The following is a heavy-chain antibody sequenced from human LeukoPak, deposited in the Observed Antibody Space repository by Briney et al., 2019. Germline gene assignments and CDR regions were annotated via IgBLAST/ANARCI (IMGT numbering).Heavy chain of an antibody. V-gene: IGHV3-21*01. D-gene: IGHD3-22*01. CDR1: GFTFSSYS. CDR2: ISSSSSYI. CDR3: AKIGLLGYYDSSRYYSYFDY. J-gene: IGHJ4*02. Sequence: GGSLRLSCAASGFTFSSYSMNWVRQAPGKGLEWVSSISSSSSYIYYADSVKGRFIISRDNAKNSLYLQMNSLRAEDTAVYYCAKIGLLGYYDSSRYYSYFDYWGQGTLVTVSS.